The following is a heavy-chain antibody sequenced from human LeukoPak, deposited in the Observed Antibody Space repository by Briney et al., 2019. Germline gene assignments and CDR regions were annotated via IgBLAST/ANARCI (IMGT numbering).Heavy chain of an antibody. CDR2: TYYRSKWSN. CDR3: ARLVGASWFDS. CDR1: GGSVSTNSAT. J-gene: IGHJ5*01. D-gene: IGHD1-26*01. V-gene: IGHV6-1*01. Sequence: SQTLSLTCAISGGSVSTNSATWTWLRQSPSRGLEWLGRTYYRSKWSNDYAVSMKSRITINPDTSKNQFSLQLNSVTPEDTAVYYCARLVGASWFDSWGQGTLVTVSS.